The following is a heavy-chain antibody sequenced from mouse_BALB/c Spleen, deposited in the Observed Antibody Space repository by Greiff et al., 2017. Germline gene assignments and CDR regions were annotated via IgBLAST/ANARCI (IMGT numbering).Heavy chain of an antibody. D-gene: IGHD2-10*02. J-gene: IGHJ1*01. CDR1: GFDFGRYW. Sequence: DVPLVESGGGRVQPGGSLKLSGAPSGFDFGRYWMSWVRQAPGKGLEWIGEINPDSSTINYTPSLKDKFIISRDNAKNTLYLQMSKVRSEDTALYYCARRVLDVWGAGTTVTVSS. CDR3: ARRVLDV. CDR2: INPDSSTI. V-gene: IGHV4-1*02.